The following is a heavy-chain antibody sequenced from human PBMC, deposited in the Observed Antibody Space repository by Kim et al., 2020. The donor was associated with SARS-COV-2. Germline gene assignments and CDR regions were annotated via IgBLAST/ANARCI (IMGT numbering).Heavy chain of an antibody. V-gene: IGHV3-33*01. D-gene: IGHD2-21*02. CDR1: GFTFSSYG. J-gene: IGHJ4*02. Sequence: GGSLRLSCAASGFTFSSYGMHWVRQAPGKGLEWVAVIWYDGSNKYYADSVKGRFTISRDNSKNTLYLQMNSLRAEDTAVYYCARVLGDRALDYWGQGTLVTVSS. CDR3: ARVLGDRALDY. CDR2: IWYDGSNK.